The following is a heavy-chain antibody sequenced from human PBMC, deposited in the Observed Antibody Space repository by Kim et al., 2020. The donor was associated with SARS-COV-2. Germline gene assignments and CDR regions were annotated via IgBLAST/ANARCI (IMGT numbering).Heavy chain of an antibody. J-gene: IGHJ5*02. CDR3: AKDRGSGVLRKDGNWFDP. V-gene: IGHV3-23*01. Sequence: GGSLRLSCAASGFTFSSYAMSWVRQAPGKGLEWVSAISGSGGSTYYADSVKGRFTISRDKSKNTLYLQMNSLRAEDTAVYYCAKDRGSGVLRKDGNWFDPWGQGTLVTVSS. D-gene: IGHD3-3*01. CDR2: ISGSGGST. CDR1: GFTFSSYA.